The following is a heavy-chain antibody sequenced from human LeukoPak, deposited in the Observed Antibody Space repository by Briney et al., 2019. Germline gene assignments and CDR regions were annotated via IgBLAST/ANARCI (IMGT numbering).Heavy chain of an antibody. V-gene: IGHV4-34*01. CDR2: INHSGST. D-gene: IGHD6-13*01. J-gene: IGHJ4*02. CDR1: GGSFSGYY. CDR3: ARGDSSSWYYFDY. Sequence: SETLSLTCAVYGGSFSGYYWSWIRQPPGKGLEWIGEINHSGSTNYNPSLKSRVTISVDTSKNQFSLKLSSVTAADTAVYYCARGDSSSWYYFDYWGQGTLVTVSS.